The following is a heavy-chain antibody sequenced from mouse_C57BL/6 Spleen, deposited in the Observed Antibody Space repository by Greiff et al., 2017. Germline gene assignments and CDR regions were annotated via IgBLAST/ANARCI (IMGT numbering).Heavy chain of an antibody. Sequence: EVKVVESGGGLVKPGGSLKLSCAASGFTFSSYAMSWVRQTPEKRLEWVATISDGGSYTYYPDNVKGRFTISRDNAKNNLYLQMSHLKSEDTAMYYCAREGGYAANFDYWGQGTTLTVSS. V-gene: IGHV5-4*01. CDR2: ISDGGSYT. J-gene: IGHJ2*01. CDR3: AREGGYAANFDY. D-gene: IGHD2-2*01. CDR1: GFTFSSYA.